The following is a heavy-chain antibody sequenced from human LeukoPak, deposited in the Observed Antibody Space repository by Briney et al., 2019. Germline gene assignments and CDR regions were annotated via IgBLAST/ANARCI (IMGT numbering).Heavy chain of an antibody. CDR2: IYSTGST. V-gene: IGHV4-4*07. CDR3: ARQIASAGTAGFDF. J-gene: IGHJ4*02. CDR1: GGSISTYY. Sequence: SETLSLTCTVSGGSISTYYWSWIRQPAGKGLEWIGRIYSTGSTNYNPSLKSRVTMSVDTSKNQFSLRLRSVTAADTAVYYCARQIASAGTAGFDFWGQGALVTVSS. D-gene: IGHD6-13*01.